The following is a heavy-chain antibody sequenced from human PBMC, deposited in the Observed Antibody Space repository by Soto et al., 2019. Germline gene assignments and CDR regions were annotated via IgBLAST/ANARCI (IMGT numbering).Heavy chain of an antibody. Sequence: PSETLSLTCAVYGGSFSGYYWSWIRQPPEKGLEWIGEINHSGRTNYNPSLKSRGTISVDTSKSQFSLRLSSVTAADTAVYYCARERYSSSRYSDYSYYMDVWGKGTTVTVSS. CDR3: ARERYSSSRYSDYSYYMDV. V-gene: IGHV4-34*01. J-gene: IGHJ6*03. D-gene: IGHD6-13*01. CDR1: GGSFSGYY. CDR2: INHSGRT.